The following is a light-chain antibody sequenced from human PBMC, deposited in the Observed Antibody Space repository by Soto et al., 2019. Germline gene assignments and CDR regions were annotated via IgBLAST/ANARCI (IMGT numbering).Light chain of an antibody. J-gene: IGLJ1*01. V-gene: IGLV2-14*01. CDR2: EVS. CDR3: SSHTSGTTYV. Sequence: QSALTQPASVSGSPGQSITISCTGTSSDVGGYNYVSWYQQHPGKAPKLMLYEVSNRPSGVSNRFSGSKSGNTASLTISGLQAEDEADYYCSSHTSGTTYVFGSGTKVTVL. CDR1: SSDVGGYNY.